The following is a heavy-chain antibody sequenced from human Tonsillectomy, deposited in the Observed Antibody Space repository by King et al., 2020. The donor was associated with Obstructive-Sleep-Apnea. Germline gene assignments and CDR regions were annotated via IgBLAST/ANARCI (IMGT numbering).Heavy chain of an antibody. CDR3: ASTKGYCSGGSCYYFDY. Sequence: QLVQSGAEVKKPGASVKVSCKASGYTFTSYFMHWVRQAPGQGLEWMGIINPSGGSTNYAQKFQGRVTMTRATSTSTVYMELSSLRSEDTAVYYCASTKGYCSGGSCYYFDYWGQGTLVTVSS. J-gene: IGHJ4*02. CDR2: INPSGGST. V-gene: IGHV1-46*03. D-gene: IGHD2-15*01. CDR1: GYTFTSYF.